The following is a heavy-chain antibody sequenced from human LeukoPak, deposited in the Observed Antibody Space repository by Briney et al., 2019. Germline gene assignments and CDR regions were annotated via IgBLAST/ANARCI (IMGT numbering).Heavy chain of an antibody. CDR3: ARETGDGYNPALRYFDR. CDR2: ISYDGTNK. CDR1: GFTFSSYA. J-gene: IGHJ1*01. Sequence: PGRSLRLSCAASGFTFSSYALHWVRQAPGKGLEWVALISYDGTNKYYVDSVKGRFTISRDDSKKTLYLKMNSLRADDTAVYYCARETGDGYNPALRYFDRWGQGTLVTVSS. V-gene: IGHV3-30*01. D-gene: IGHD5-24*01.